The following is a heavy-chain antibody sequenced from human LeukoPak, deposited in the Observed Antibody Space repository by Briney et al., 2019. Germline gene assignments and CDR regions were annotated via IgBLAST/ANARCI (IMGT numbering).Heavy chain of an antibody. Sequence: SETLSLTCTVSGGSISSYYWSWIRQPPGKGLEWIGYIYYSGSTNYNPSLKSRVTISVDTSKNQFSLKLSSVTAADPAVYYCARGISREWLFYYWGQGTLVTVSS. J-gene: IGHJ4*02. CDR2: IYYSGST. V-gene: IGHV4-59*01. CDR1: GGSISSYY. CDR3: ARGISREWLFYY. D-gene: IGHD3-3*01.